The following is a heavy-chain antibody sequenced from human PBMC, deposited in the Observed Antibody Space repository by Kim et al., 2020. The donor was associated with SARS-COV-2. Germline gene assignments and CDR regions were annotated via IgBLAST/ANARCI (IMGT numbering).Heavy chain of an antibody. CDR1: GGSISSYY. V-gene: IGHV4-59*01. CDR3: ARVAAHYDSSGYYTYYFDY. CDR2: IYYSGST. J-gene: IGHJ4*02. Sequence: SETLSLTCTVSGGSISSYYWSWIRQPPGKGLEWIGYIYYSGSTNYNPSLKSRVTISVDTSKNQFSLKLSSVTAADTAVYYCARVAAHYDSSGYYTYYFDYWGQGTLVTVSS. D-gene: IGHD3-22*01.